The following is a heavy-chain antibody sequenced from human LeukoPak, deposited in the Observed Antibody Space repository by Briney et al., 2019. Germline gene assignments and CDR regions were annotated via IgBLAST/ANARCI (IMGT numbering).Heavy chain of an antibody. CDR1: GYTFTSYG. CDR2: ISAYNGNT. J-gene: IGHJ3*02. Sequence: APVKVSCKASGYTFTSYGISWVRQAPGQGLEWMGWISAYNGNTNYAQKLQGRVTMTTDTSTSTAYMELRSLRSDDTAVYYCARYYGSGSYGLINAFDIWGQGTMVTVSS. V-gene: IGHV1-18*01. CDR3: ARYYGSGSYGLINAFDI. D-gene: IGHD3-10*01.